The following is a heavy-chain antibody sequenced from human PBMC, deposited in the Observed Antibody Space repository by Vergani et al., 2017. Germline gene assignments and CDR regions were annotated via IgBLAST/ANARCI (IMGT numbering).Heavy chain of an antibody. V-gene: IGHV1-2*02. CDR2: INPNSGGT. Sequence: QVQLVQSGAEVKKPGASVKVSCKASGYTFTGYYMHWVRQAPGQGLEWMGWINPNSGGTNYAQKFQGRVTMTRDTSISTAYMELSRLRSDDTAVYYCARMGNYGSGSQYYYYYGMDVWGQGTTVTVSS. D-gene: IGHD3-10*01. CDR3: ARMGNYGSGSQYYYYYGMDV. CDR1: GYTFTGYY. J-gene: IGHJ6*02.